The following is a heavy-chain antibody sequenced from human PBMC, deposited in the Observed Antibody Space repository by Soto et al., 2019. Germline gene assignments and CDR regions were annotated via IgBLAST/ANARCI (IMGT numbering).Heavy chain of an antibody. Sequence: QVQLVESGGGVVQPGRSLRLSCAASGFTFSNFGMHWVRQAPGKGLEWVAVISYDGSYKYFADSVKGRFTISRDNSKNTLYLQMNSLRAEDTAVYYCARKFTYYDSSGLDSWGQGTLVTVSS. CDR2: ISYDGSYK. CDR1: GFTFSNFG. CDR3: ARKFTYYDSSGLDS. J-gene: IGHJ4*02. V-gene: IGHV3-30*03. D-gene: IGHD3-22*01.